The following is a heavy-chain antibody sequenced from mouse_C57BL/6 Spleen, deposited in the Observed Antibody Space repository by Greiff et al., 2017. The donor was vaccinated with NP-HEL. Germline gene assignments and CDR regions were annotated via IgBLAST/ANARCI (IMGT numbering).Heavy chain of an antibody. Sequence: QVQLQQPGAELVMPGASVKLSCKASGYTFTSYWMHWVKQRPGQGLEWIGEIDPSDSYTNYNQKFKGKSTLTVDKSSSTAYMQLSSLTSEDSAVYYCARSSKTAQATDYWGQGTTLTVSS. CDR3: ARSSKTAQATDY. CDR2: IDPSDSYT. CDR1: GYTFTSYW. D-gene: IGHD3-2*02. V-gene: IGHV1-69*01. J-gene: IGHJ2*01.